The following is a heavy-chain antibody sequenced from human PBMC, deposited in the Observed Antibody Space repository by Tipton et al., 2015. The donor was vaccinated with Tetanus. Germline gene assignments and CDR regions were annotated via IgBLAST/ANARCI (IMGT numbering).Heavy chain of an antibody. D-gene: IGHD3/OR15-3a*01. CDR2: INRNGGGK. V-gene: IGHV3-7*01. J-gene: IGHJ6*03. CDR1: GFIFSNYW. CDR3: ARDRGEDWTNFYYMAV. Sequence: SLRLSCSASGFIFSNYWMSWVRQAPGKGLEWVANINRNGGGKYYVDSVKGRFTISRDEAKKSVYLEMSSLTVGDTAVYYCARDRGEDWTNFYYMAVWGKGATVTVSS.